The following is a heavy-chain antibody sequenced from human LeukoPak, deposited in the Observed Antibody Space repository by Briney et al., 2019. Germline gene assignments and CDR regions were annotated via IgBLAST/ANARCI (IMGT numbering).Heavy chain of an antibody. CDR2: FDPEDGET. Sequence: ASVKVSCKVSGYTLTELSMHWVRQAPGKGLECMGGFDPEDGETIYAQKFQGRVTMTEDTSTDTAYMELSSLRSEDTAVYYCATLESMTTVTTADYWGQGTLVTVSS. CDR3: ATLESMTTVTTADY. CDR1: GYTLTELS. J-gene: IGHJ4*02. V-gene: IGHV1-24*01. D-gene: IGHD4-17*01.